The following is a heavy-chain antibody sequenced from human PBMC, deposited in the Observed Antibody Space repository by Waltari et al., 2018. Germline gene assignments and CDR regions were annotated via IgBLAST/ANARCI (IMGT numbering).Heavy chain of an antibody. D-gene: IGHD5-12*01. CDR1: GGTFSSYA. J-gene: IGHJ4*02. CDR3: ARAGGMATPFFDY. Sequence: QVQLVQSGAEVKKPGSSVKVSCKASGGTFSSYAISWVRQAPGQGLEWMGGISPILGIANYAQKFQGRVTITADKSTSTAYMELSSLRSEDTAVYYCARAGGMATPFFDYWGQGTLVTVSS. CDR2: ISPILGIA. V-gene: IGHV1-69*10.